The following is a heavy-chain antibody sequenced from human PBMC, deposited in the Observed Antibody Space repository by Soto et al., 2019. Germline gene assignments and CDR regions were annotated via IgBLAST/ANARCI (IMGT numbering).Heavy chain of an antibody. CDR1: GGTFSSYA. CDR2: IIPIFGTA. V-gene: IGHV1-69*13. Sequence: GASVKVSCKASGGTFSSYAISWVRQAPGQGLEWMGGIIPIFGTANYAQKFQGRVTITADESTSTAYMELSSLRSEDTAVYYCARFSGGSYYTYYFDSGMDGWGQGTTVTVS. J-gene: IGHJ6*02. D-gene: IGHD2-15*01. CDR3: ARFSGGSYYTYYFDSGMDG.